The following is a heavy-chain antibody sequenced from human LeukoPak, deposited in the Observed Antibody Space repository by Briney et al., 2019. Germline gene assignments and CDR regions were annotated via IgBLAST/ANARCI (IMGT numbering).Heavy chain of an antibody. CDR3: ARVMIVVVTEGWFDP. V-gene: IGHV4-30-4*01. CDR2: IYYSGST. Sequence: SQTLSLTCTVSGGSISSGDYYWSWIRQPPGTGLEWIGYIYYSGSTYYNPSLKSRVTISVDTSKNQFSLKLSSVTAADTTVYYCARVMIVVVTEGWFDPWGQVTLVTVSS. D-gene: IGHD2-21*02. J-gene: IGHJ5*02. CDR1: GGSISSGDYY.